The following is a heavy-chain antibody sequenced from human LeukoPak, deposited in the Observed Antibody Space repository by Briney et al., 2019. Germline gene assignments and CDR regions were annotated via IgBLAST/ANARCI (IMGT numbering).Heavy chain of an antibody. V-gene: IGHV3-7*01. CDR3: ARDRGDGYNWLQKYYFDC. CDR1: GFTFNDYW. J-gene: IGHJ4*02. CDR2: IKQDGSEK. Sequence: GGSLRLSCAASGFTFNDYWMSWVCQAPGKGLEWVANIKQDGSEKYYVDSVKGRFTISRDNAKNSLYLQMNSLRAEDTAVYYCARDRGDGYNWLQKYYFDCWGQGTLVTVSS. D-gene: IGHD5-24*01.